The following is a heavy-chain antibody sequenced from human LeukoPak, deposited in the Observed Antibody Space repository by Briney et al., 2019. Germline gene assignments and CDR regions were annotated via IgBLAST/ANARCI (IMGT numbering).Heavy chain of an antibody. CDR1: GFTFSSYS. J-gene: IGHJ4*02. CDR2: ISSSSSYI. CDR3: ARQGGARQKDY. V-gene: IGHV3-21*01. Sequence: PGGSLRLSCAASGFTFSSYSMNWVRQAPGKGLEWVLSISSSSSYIYYADSVKGRFTISRDNAKNSLYLQMNSLRAEDTAVYYCARQGGARQKDYWGQGTLVTVSS. D-gene: IGHD3-16*01.